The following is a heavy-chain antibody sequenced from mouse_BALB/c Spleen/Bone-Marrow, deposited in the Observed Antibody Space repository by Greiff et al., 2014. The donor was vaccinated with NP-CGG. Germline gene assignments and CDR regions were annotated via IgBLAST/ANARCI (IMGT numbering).Heavy chain of an antibody. D-gene: IGHD2-4*01. Sequence: VQLQQPGPELVKPGASVKISCKTSGYTFTEYTMHWVKQSHGKSLEWIGDINPNNGGTSYNQKFKGKATLTVDKSSSTAYMELRSLTSEDSAVYYCARSYDYDYAMDYWGQGTSVTVSS. J-gene: IGHJ4*01. CDR1: GYTFTEYT. CDR3: ARSYDYDYAMDY. CDR2: INPNNGGT. V-gene: IGHV1-22*01.